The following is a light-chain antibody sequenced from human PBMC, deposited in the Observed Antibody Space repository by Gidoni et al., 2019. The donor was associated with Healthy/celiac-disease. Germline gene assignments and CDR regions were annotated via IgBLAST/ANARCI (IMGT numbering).Light chain of an antibody. CDR1: QSISSW. Sequence: DIQMTQSPSTLSASVGDRVTITGRASQSISSWLAWYQQKPGKAPKLLIYKASSLESGVPSRFSGSGSGTEFTLTIISLQPDDFATYYCQQYNSYTWTFXXXTKVEIK. CDR3: QQYNSYTWT. J-gene: IGKJ1*01. V-gene: IGKV1-5*03. CDR2: KAS.